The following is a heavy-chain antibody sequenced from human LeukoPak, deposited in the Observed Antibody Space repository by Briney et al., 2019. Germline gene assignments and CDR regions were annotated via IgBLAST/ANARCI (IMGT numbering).Heavy chain of an antibody. CDR2: IYYSGST. J-gene: IGHJ5*02. Sequence: PSETLSLTCTVSGGSISSYYWGWIRQPPGKGLEWIGSIYYSGSTYYNPSLKSRVTISVDTSKNQFSLKLSSVTAADTAVYYCARDISGGFDPWGQGTLVTVSS. CDR1: GGSISSYY. V-gene: IGHV4-39*07. CDR3: ARDISGGFDP. D-gene: IGHD3-3*02.